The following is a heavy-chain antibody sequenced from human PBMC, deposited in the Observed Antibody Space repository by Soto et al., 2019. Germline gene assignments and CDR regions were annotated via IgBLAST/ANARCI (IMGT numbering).Heavy chain of an antibody. J-gene: IGHJ3*01. CDR3: ARPGQSRCGTDCPLAAFDV. CDR2: IYPGDSHT. D-gene: IGHD2-21*02. CDR1: GYSFTTYW. Sequence: GESLKISCKASGYSFTTYWIGWVRQMPGKGLEWMGIIYPGDSHTKYSPSFQGQVTISADKSTATAYLQWSGLNASDTAMYFCARPGQSRCGTDCPLAAFDVWGQGTMVTVSS. V-gene: IGHV5-51*01.